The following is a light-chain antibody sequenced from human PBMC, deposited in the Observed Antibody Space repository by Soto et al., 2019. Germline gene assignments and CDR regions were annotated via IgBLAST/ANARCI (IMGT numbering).Light chain of an antibody. Sequence: EIVMTQSPATLSVSPVERATLSCRASQSVRSNLAWYQQKPGQAPRLLIYGASNRATGIPDRFSGSGSGTDFTLTISRLEPEDFAVYYCQQYGSSGTFGQGTKVDIK. V-gene: IGKV3-20*01. J-gene: IGKJ1*01. CDR3: QQYGSSGT. CDR1: QSVRSN. CDR2: GAS.